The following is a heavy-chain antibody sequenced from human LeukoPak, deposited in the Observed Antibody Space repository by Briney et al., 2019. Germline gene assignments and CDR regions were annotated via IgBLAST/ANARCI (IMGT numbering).Heavy chain of an antibody. D-gene: IGHD3-22*01. J-gene: IGHJ4*02. Sequence: SQTLSLTCAISGDSVSSNSAAWNWMRQSPSRGLEWLGRTYYRSKWYNDYAVSVKGRITINPDTSKNQFSLQLNSVTPEDTAVYYCARAQGDSSRYWDYWGQGTLVTVSS. CDR3: ARAQGDSSRYWDY. CDR1: GDSVSSNSAA. CDR2: TYYRSKWYN. V-gene: IGHV6-1*01.